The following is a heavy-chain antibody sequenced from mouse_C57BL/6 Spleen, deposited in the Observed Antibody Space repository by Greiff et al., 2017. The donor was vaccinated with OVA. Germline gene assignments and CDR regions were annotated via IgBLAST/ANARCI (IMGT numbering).Heavy chain of an antibody. CDR3: AREDYGNYNWYFDV. Sequence: VQLVESGGGLVQPGSSMKLSCTASGFTFSDYYMAWVRQVPEKGLEWVANINYDGSSTYYLDSLKSSFIISRDNAKNILYLQMSSLKSEDTATYYGAREDYGNYNWYFDVWGTGTTLTVSS. J-gene: IGHJ1*03. CDR2: INYDGSST. CDR1: GFTFSDYY. D-gene: IGHD2-1*01. V-gene: IGHV5-16*01.